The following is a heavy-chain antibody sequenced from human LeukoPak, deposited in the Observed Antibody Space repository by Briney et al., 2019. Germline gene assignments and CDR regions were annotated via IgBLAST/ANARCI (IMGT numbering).Heavy chain of an antibody. J-gene: IGHJ5*02. Sequence: GGCLRLSCAASGFTFSSYGMHWVRQAPGKGLEWVAFIRYDGSNKYYADSVKRRFTISRDNSKNTLYLQMNSLRAEDTAVYYCAKDPTRDGWEGNWFDPWGQGTLVTVSS. CDR2: IRYDGSNK. CDR1: GFTFSSYG. V-gene: IGHV3-30*02. CDR3: AKDPTRDGWEGNWFDP. D-gene: IGHD5-24*01.